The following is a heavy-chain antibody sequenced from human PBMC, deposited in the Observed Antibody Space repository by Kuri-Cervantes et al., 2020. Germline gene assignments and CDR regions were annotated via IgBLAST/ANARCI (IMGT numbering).Heavy chain of an antibody. CDR3: AREVIAAAGMGFDP. CDR1: GFTFSSYE. Sequence: GSLRLSCAASGFTFSSYEMNWVRQAPGKGLEWIGEINLSGTTHYNPSLKSRLTISVDTSRRQFSLKLRSLTAADTAVYYCAREVIAAAGMGFDPWGQGTLVTVSS. CDR2: INLSGTT. J-gene: IGHJ5*02. V-gene: IGHV4-34*01. D-gene: IGHD6-13*01.